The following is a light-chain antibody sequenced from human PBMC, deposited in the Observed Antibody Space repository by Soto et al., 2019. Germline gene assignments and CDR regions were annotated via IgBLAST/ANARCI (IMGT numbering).Light chain of an antibody. V-gene: IGLV1-40*01. CDR2: GDN. Sequence: QSVLTQPPSVSGAPGQRITISCTGSSSNIGAGYGVHWYQQLPGTAPKVLIYGDNNRPSGVPDRFSASRSGTSASLAITGLEAEDEAESYCQSYDSSLSGSRVFGSGTKLTVL. CDR1: SSNIGAGYG. J-gene: IGLJ1*01. CDR3: QSYDSSLSGSRV.